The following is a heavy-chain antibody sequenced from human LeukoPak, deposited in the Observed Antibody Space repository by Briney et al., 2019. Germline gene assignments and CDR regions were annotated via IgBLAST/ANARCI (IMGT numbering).Heavy chain of an antibody. V-gene: IGHV5-51*01. Sequence: GESLQISCKGSGYSFTSYWIGWVRQLSGKGLEWMGIIYPGDSDTRYSPSFQGQVTISADKSISTAYLQWSSLKASDTAMYYCATLITHNFDYWGQGTLVTVSS. CDR2: IYPGDSDT. CDR1: GYSFTSYW. CDR3: ATLITHNFDY. J-gene: IGHJ4*02. D-gene: IGHD3-16*01.